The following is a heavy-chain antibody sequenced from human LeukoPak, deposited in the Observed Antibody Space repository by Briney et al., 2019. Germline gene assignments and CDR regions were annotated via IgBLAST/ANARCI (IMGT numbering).Heavy chain of an antibody. CDR3: ASASSHRTAAGGDY. D-gene: IGHD6-13*01. V-gene: IGHV3-74*01. Sequence: GGSLRLSCAASGFTFSTYWMHWVRQAPGKGLVWVSRINGDGVSRNYADSVKGRFTISRDNAKNTLYLQMSSLRVEDTAVYYCASASSHRTAAGGDYWGQGTLVTVST. CDR2: INGDGVSR. J-gene: IGHJ4*02. CDR1: GFTFSTYW.